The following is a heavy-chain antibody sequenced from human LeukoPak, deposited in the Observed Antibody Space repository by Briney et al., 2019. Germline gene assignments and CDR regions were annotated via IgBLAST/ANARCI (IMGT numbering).Heavy chain of an antibody. CDR1: GGSIRSYY. D-gene: IGHD4-17*01. V-gene: IGHV4-59*01. Sequence: SETLSPTCTVSGGSIRSYYWSWMRQPPGKGLEWIGYIYYSGSTNYNPSLKSRVTISVDTSKNQFSLKLSSVTAADTAVYYCAREYTVTEGGQWFDPWGQGTLVTVSS. CDR2: IYYSGST. J-gene: IGHJ5*02. CDR3: AREYTVTEGGQWFDP.